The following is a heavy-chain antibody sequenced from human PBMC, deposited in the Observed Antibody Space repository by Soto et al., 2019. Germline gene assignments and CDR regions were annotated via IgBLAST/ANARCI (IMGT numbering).Heavy chain of an antibody. Sequence: QEQLVQSGAEVKKSGSSVKVSCKDTGGLFSSYAVSWVRQAPGQGLEWMGGIIPVFDTVYYAQKFQGRVTNTADESTNTAYMELSSRRSEDTAMYYCARGGSGYVWFNEFWGQGTLVTVAS. CDR2: IIPVFDTV. CDR3: ARGGSGYVWFNEF. CDR1: GGLFSSYA. D-gene: IGHD3-22*01. J-gene: IGHJ4*02. V-gene: IGHV1-69*01.